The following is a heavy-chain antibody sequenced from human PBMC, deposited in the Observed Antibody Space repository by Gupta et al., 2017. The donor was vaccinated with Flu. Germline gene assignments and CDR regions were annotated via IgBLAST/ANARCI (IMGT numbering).Heavy chain of an antibody. Sequence: EVQLLESGGGLVQPGGSLRLSCAASGFTFSSYVMSWVRQGPGKGLEWVSTISGSGDSTYYADSVKGRFTISRDNSKNTLYLQMTSLRAEDTAVYYCAKGDTFYGDYSGDAFNIWGQGTMVTVSS. CDR2: ISGSGDST. V-gene: IGHV3-23*01. D-gene: IGHD4-17*01. CDR1: GFTFSSYV. CDR3: AKGDTFYGDYSGDAFNI. J-gene: IGHJ3*02.